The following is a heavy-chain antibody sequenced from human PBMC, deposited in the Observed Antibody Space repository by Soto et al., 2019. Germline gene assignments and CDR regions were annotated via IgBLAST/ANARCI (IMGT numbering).Heavy chain of an antibody. CDR1: GFTFSPYG. V-gene: IGHV3-30*18. Sequence: RGSLRLSCAASGFTFSPYGMHWVRQAPGKGLEWVAVISFDGSYKYYPDPVKGRFTISRDNSKNSLYLQMNSLRADDTAVYYCVKFTRTGHDSLHIWGQGTMVTVSS. CDR2: ISFDGSYK. CDR3: VKFTRTGHDSLHI. J-gene: IGHJ3*02.